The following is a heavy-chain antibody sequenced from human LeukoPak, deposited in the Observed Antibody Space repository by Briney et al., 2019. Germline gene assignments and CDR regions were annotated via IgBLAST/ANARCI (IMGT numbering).Heavy chain of an antibody. CDR3: ASAVFPSFDY. Sequence: SETLSLTCAVYGGSFSGYYWSWIRQPPGKGLEWIGEINHSGSTNYNPSLKSRVTISVDTSKNQFSLKLSSVTAADTAVYYCASAVFPSFDYWGQGTLVTVSS. V-gene: IGHV4-34*01. CDR1: GGSFSGYY. J-gene: IGHJ4*02. D-gene: IGHD6-19*01. CDR2: INHSGST.